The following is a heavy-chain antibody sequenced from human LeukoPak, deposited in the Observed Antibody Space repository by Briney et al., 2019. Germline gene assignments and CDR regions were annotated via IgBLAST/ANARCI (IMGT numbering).Heavy chain of an antibody. CDR1: GGSISSGGYS. J-gene: IGHJ3*02. D-gene: IGHD2-21*01. Sequence: SQTLSLTCTVSGGSISSGGYSWSWIRQHPGQGLEWIGYIYYSGSTYYNPSLKSRVTISVDTSKNQFSLKLSSVTAADTAVYYCAATYDFNAFDIWGQGTMVTVSS. V-gene: IGHV4-31*03. CDR2: IYYSGST. CDR3: AATYDFNAFDI.